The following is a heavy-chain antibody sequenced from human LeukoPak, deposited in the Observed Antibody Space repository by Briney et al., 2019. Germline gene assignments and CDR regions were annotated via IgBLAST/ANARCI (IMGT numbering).Heavy chain of an antibody. CDR1: GFTLSSYS. J-gene: IGHJ3*02. Sequence: GGSLRLSCAASGFTLSSYSFNWVRQAPGKGLEWVSYISSSSSTIYYADSVKGRFTISRDNAKSSLYLQMNSLRAEDTAVYYCARAGRYSYDSSGYYYDAFDIWGQGTMVTVSS. V-gene: IGHV3-48*01. D-gene: IGHD3-22*01. CDR2: ISSSSSTI. CDR3: ARAGRYSYDSSGYYYDAFDI.